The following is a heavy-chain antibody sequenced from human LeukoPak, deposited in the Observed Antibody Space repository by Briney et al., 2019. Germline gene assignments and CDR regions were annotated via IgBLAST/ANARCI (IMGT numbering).Heavy chain of an antibody. CDR1: GLRFSSYG. J-gene: IGHJ4*02. V-gene: IGHV3-48*02. D-gene: IGHD1-26*01. CDR2: ISSGGST. CDR3: ASGPLGWSDY. Sequence: GGPLRLSCAASGLRFSSYGMNWVRQAPGKGLEWAAFISSGGSTSYADSVKGRFTISRDNAKSSLYLQMNSLRDEDTAVYYCASGPLGWSDYWGQGALVTVSS.